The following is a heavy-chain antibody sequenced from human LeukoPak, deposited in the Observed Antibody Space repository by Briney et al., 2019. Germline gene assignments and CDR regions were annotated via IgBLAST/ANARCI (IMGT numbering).Heavy chain of an antibody. J-gene: IGHJ4*02. V-gene: IGHV4-34*01. CDR2: INHSGST. D-gene: IGHD2-21*02. CDR1: GGSFSGYY. Sequence: PSETLSLTCAVYGGSFSGYYWSWIRQPPGKGLEWIGEINHSGSTNYNPSLKSRVTISVDTSKNQFSLKLSSVTAADTAVYYCARGVVVTDLNYFDYWGQGTLVTVSS. CDR3: ARGVVVTDLNYFDY.